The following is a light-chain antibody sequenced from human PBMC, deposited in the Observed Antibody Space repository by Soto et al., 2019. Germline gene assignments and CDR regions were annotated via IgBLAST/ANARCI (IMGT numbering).Light chain of an antibody. V-gene: IGLV2-8*01. CDR1: SSDVGDYNY. CDR3: TSYSVSNTYV. CDR2: EVI. J-gene: IGLJ1*01. Sequence: QSVQTQPPSASGSPGQSVTISCTGTSSDVGDYNYVPWYQQHPGKARKLMIYEVIKRPSGVPHRFSGSKSGNMASLTVSWLQAEDEADYYCTSYSVSNTYVVGTGTKVTVL.